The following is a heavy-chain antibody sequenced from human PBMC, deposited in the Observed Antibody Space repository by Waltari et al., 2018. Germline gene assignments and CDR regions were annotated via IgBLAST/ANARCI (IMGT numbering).Heavy chain of an antibody. V-gene: IGHV1-8*01. Sequence: QVQLVQSGAEVKKPGASVKVSCKASGYTFTSYDINWVRQATGQGLEWMGWMNPNSGNTGYAQKFQGRVTMTRNTSISTAYMELSSLRSEDTAVYYCARGRASSGYYLDNWFDPWGQGTLVTVSS. J-gene: IGHJ5*02. CDR3: ARGRASSGYYLDNWFDP. D-gene: IGHD3-22*01. CDR2: MNPNSGNT. CDR1: GYTFTSYD.